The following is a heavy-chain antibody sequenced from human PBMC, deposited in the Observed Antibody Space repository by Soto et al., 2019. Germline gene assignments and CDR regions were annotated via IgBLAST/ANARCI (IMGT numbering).Heavy chain of an antibody. CDR3: DRQTYYDGPKMLFDI. CDR1: GGSISIGGYS. V-gene: IGHV4-30-2*01. CDR2: IYHSGST. Sequence: TLSRTCSVSGGSISIGGYSWSWIRQPPGKGLEWIGYIYHSGSTYYNPSLKSRVTISVDRSKNQFSLKLSSVTAADTAVYYCDRQTYYDGPKMLFDIWGQGTMVTVSS. D-gene: IGHD3-22*01. J-gene: IGHJ3*02.